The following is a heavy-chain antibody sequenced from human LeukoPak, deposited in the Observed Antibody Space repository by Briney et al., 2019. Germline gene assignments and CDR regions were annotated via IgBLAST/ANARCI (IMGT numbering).Heavy chain of an antibody. D-gene: IGHD4-17*01. V-gene: IGHV1-18*01. CDR1: GYTFTSYG. CDR2: ISAYNGNT. J-gene: IGHJ4*02. Sequence: ASVKVSCKASGYTFTSYGISWVRQAPGQGLEWMGWISAYNGNTNYAQKLQGRVTMTTDTSTSTAYMELRSLRSDDTAVYYCARDLLAYGDYAYDYWGQGTLVTVSS. CDR3: ARDLLAYGDYAYDY.